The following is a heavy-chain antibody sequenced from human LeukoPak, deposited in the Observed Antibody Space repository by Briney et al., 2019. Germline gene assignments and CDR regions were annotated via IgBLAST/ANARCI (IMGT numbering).Heavy chain of an antibody. J-gene: IGHJ4*02. CDR3: AKDWNYYGSGSYYDSWGY. CDR2: IPYDGSNK. Sequence: QPGGSLRLSCAASGFTFSSYGMHWVRQAPGKGLEWVAYIPYDGSNKYYADSVKGRFTIFRDNSKNTLYLQMNSLRPEDTAVYYCAKDWNYYGSGSYYDSWGYWGQGTLVTVSS. CDR1: GFTFSSYG. V-gene: IGHV3-30*02. D-gene: IGHD3-10*01.